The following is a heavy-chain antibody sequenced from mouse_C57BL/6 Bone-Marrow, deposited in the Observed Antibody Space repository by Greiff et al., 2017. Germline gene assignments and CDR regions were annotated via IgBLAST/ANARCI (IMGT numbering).Heavy chain of an antibody. Sequence: VQLHQSGAELVRPGTSVKVSCKASGYAYTNYLIEWVKQRPGQGLEWIGVINPGSGGTNYNEKFKGKATLTADKSSITAYMQLSSLTSEDSAVYFCAKLVPYYYAMDYWGQGTSVTVSS. V-gene: IGHV1-54*01. CDR2: INPGSGGT. J-gene: IGHJ4*01. CDR3: AKLVPYYYAMDY. D-gene: IGHD4-1*01. CDR1: GYAYTNYL.